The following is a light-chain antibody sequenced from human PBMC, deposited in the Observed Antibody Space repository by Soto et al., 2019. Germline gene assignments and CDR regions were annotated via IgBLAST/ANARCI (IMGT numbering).Light chain of an antibody. V-gene: IGKV1-9*01. J-gene: IGKJ4*01. CDR3: QQGKSFPLT. Sequence: DIQMTQSPSSLSASVGDRVTITCRASQGINIFLAWFQQKPGKAPNLLISAASTLQSGVPSRFSGSGSGTDFTLTISSLQPEDVATYYCQQGKSFPLTFGGGTKVDIK. CDR2: AAS. CDR1: QGINIF.